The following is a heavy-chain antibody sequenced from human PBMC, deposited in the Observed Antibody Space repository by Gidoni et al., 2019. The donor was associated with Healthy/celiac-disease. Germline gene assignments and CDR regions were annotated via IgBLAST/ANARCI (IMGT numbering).Heavy chain of an antibody. D-gene: IGHD6-6*01. V-gene: IGHV3-30-3*01. CDR2: ISYDGSNK. CDR3: ANGGSGGPKEGIAARPEYFQH. Sequence: QVQLVESGGGVVQPGRSLRLSCAASGFTFSSYPMHWVRQAPGKGLEWVAVISYDGSNKYYADSVKGRFTISRDNSKNTLYLQMNSLRAEDTAVYYCANGGSGGPKEGIAARPEYFQHWGQGTLVTVSS. J-gene: IGHJ1*01. CDR1: GFTFSSYP.